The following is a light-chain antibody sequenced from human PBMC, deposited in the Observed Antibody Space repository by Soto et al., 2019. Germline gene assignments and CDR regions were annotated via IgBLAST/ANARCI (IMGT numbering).Light chain of an antibody. CDR1: TSDIGGYDY. CDR3: SYHGGNAPYV. J-gene: IGLJ1*01. V-gene: IGLV2-8*01. Sequence: QSALTQPPSASGSPGQSVAISCTGTTSDIGGYDYVSWYQQHPGKAPKLMIYEVNKRPSGVPDRFSGSKSGNTASLTVSGLQAEDEADYYCSYHGGNAPYVFGAGTKLTVL. CDR2: EVN.